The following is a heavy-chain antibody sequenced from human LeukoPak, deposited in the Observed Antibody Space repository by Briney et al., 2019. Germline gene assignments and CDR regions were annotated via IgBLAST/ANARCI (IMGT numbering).Heavy chain of an antibody. CDR1: GGSFSGYY. D-gene: IGHD3-3*01. Sequence: PSETLSLTCAVYGGSFSGYYWSWIRQPPGKGLEWIGEINHSGSTNYNPSLKSRVTISVDTSKNQFSLKLSSVTAADTAVYYCARERFCSHWGQGTLVTVSS. J-gene: IGHJ4*02. CDR3: ARERFCSH. V-gene: IGHV4-34*01. CDR2: INHSGST.